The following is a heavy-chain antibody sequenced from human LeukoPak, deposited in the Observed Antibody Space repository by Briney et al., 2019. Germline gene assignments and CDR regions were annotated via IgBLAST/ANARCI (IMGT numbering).Heavy chain of an antibody. CDR2: ISTSSSYI. CDR3: AGGHYYYYYMDV. J-gene: IGHJ6*03. Sequence: GGSLRLSCAASGFTFSSYSMNWVRQAPGKGLEWVSSISTSSSYIYYADSVKGRFTISRDNAKNSLYLQMNSLRAEDTAVYYCAGGHYYYYYMDVWGKGTTVTVSS. CDR1: GFTFSSYS. D-gene: IGHD3-16*01. V-gene: IGHV3-21*01.